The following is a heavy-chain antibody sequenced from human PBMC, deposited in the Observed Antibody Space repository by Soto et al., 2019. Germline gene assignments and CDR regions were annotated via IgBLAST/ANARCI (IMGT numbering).Heavy chain of an antibody. CDR3: AKDLPSTVVTQRDYYYYGMDV. CDR2: SNRDGSDT. D-gene: IGHD4-17*01. Sequence: PGGSLRLSCAASGFTFGGYWMHWVRQAPGKGLEWVSRSNRDGSDTNYADSVKGRFTVSRDNAKNTLFLQMNGLRAEDTAVYYCAKDLPSTVVTQRDYYYYGMDVWGQGTTVTVSS. CDR1: GFTFGGYW. J-gene: IGHJ6*02. V-gene: IGHV3-74*01.